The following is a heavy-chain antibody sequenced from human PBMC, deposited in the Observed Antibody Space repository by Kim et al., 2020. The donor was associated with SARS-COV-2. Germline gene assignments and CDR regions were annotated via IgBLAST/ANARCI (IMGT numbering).Heavy chain of an antibody. J-gene: IGHJ4*02. CDR1: GFTFSSYG. CDR2: ISYDGSNK. V-gene: IGHV3-30*18. CDR3: AKEPPSAAAIFGVVSLDY. D-gene: IGHD3-3*01. Sequence: GGSLRLSCAASGFTFSSYGMHWVRQAPGKGLEWVAVISYDGSNKYYADSVKGRFTISRDNSKNTLYLQMNSLRAEDTAVYYCAKEPPSAAAIFGVVSLDYWGQGTLVTVSS.